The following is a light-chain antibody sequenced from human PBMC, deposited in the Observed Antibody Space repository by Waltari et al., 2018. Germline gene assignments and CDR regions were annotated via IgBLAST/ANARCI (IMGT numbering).Light chain of an antibody. V-gene: IGKV1-9*01. CDR2: GTS. J-gene: IGKJ5*01. CDR1: QDVAGC. CDR3: QQLNIYPVT. Sequence: DIQLTQSPSFLSAFVGDRVTISCRASQDVAGCLAWYQHKPGKAPRLLIYGTSTLHSGVPSMFIGSGSVTEVTLTVSSLQPEDFATYYCQQLNIYPVTFGQGTRLAIK.